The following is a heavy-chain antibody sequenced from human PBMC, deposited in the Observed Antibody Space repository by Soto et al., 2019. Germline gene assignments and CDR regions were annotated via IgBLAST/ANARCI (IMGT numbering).Heavy chain of an antibody. Sequence: QVQLQESGPRLVKPSGTLSLTCVVSGASVTSNNWWSWVRQSPGKGLEWIGETYRSGTTNYNASLESRASISMDQSNNQISLHMISLTVADTAVYYCARHIAVPTTRGFDYWGQGILVTVSS. CDR1: GASVTSNNW. CDR2: TYRSGTT. D-gene: IGHD6-19*01. V-gene: IGHV4-4*02. J-gene: IGHJ4*02. CDR3: ARHIAVPTTRGFDY.